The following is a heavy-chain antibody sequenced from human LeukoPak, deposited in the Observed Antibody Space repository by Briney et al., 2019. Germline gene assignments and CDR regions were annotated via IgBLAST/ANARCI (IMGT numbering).Heavy chain of an antibody. CDR1: GFTVSSNS. D-gene: IGHD1-26*01. J-gene: IGHJ4*02. CDR3: AKYGVGETYFGDY. CDR2: LSGLGYRT. Sequence: GGSLRLSCTVSGFTVSSNSMSWVRQAPGKGLEWVSGLSGLGYRTHYADSVRGRFIISRDNSKNSLFLQMNSLRVEDTAVYYCAKYGVGETYFGDYWGQGALVIVSS. V-gene: IGHV3-23*01.